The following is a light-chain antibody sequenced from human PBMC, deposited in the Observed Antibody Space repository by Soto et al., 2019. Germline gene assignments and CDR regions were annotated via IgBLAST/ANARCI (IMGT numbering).Light chain of an antibody. J-gene: IGKJ2*01. CDR2: GAS. Sequence: DIQMTQSPSTLSASVGDRVTITCRASQTISHCLAWYRQKPGEAPELLVYGASNLQSGVSSRFSGTGYGTYFTLTISSLQPDDFAAYFCQQCHSYPYTFGRATRLEIK. CDR1: QTISHC. V-gene: IGKV1-5*03. CDR3: QQCHSYPYT.